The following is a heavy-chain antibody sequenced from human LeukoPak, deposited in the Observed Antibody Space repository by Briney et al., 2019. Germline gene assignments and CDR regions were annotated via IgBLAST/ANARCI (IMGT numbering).Heavy chain of an antibody. D-gene: IGHD6-13*01. CDR3: ARGGTTAAGGDC. V-gene: IGHV1-2*02. Sequence: ASVKVSCKASGYTFSDYYMHWVRQAPGQGLEWMGWINPNSGGANYAEKFQGRVTMTRDTSISTAYMEVSSLRSDDTAVYYCARGGTTAAGGDCWGQGTLVTVSS. J-gene: IGHJ4*02. CDR2: INPNSGGA. CDR1: GYTFSDYY.